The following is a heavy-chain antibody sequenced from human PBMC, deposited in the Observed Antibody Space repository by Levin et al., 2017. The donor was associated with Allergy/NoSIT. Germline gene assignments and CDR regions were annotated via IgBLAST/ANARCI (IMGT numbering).Heavy chain of an antibody. CDR1: GGSISSYY. CDR2: IYTIGST. J-gene: IGHJ4*02. Sequence: SETLSLTCTVSGGSISSYYWSWIRQPAGKGLEWIGRIYTIGSTNKNPCLKSRVTMSVDTSKNQFSLKLSSVTAADTAVYYCARDSDGSGSYHYNFDYWGQGTLVTVSS. CDR3: ARDSDGSGSYHYNFDY. D-gene: IGHD3-10*01. V-gene: IGHV4-4*07.